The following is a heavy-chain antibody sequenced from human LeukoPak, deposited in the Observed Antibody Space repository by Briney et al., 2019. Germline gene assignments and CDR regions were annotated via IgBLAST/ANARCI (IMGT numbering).Heavy chain of an antibody. CDR3: ARGPGSSSWHLTLEGGYYFDY. CDR1: KFTFSDYS. CDR2: ISSIRNYI. D-gene: IGHD6-13*01. Sequence: GGSLRLSCAASKFTFSDYSMSWVRQAPGEGLEWVSSISSIRNYIYYADSVKGRFTVSRDNAKNSLYLQMNSLRAEDTAVYYCARGPGSSSWHLTLEGGYYFDYWGQGTLVTVSS. V-gene: IGHV3-21*01. J-gene: IGHJ4*02.